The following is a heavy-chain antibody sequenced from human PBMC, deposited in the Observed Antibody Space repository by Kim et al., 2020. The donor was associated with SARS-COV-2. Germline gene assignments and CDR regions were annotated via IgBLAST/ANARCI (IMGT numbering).Heavy chain of an antibody. J-gene: IGHJ4*02. CDR3: AKDIGGYYGSGSGNVLGY. D-gene: IGHD3-10*01. V-gene: IGHV3-9*01. Sequence: GGSLRLSCAASGFTFDDYAMHWVRQAPGKGLEWVSGISWNSGSIGYADSVKGRFTISRDNAKNSLYLQMNSLRAEDTALYYCAKDIGGYYGSGSGNVLGYWGQGTLVTVSS. CDR2: ISWNSGSI. CDR1: GFTFDDYA.